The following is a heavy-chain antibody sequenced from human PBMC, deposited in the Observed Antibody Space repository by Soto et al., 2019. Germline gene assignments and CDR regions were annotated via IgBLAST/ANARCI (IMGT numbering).Heavy chain of an antibody. V-gene: IGHV5-10-1*01. CDR2: IDPSDSYT. CDR3: ARHEEPSNWFDP. J-gene: IGHJ5*02. Sequence: RGESVKISCKGSGYSFTRYWISWVRQMPGKGLEWMGRIDPSDSYTYYSPSFRGHVTFSADKSISTAYLQWSSLKASDTAMYYCARHEEPSNWFDPWGQGTLVTVSS. CDR1: GYSFTRYW. D-gene: IGHD1-1*01.